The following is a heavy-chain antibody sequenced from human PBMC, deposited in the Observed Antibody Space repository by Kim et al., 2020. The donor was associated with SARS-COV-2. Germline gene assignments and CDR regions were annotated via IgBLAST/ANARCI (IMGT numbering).Heavy chain of an antibody. CDR3: ARGWTNNYFDY. CDR2: T. V-gene: IGHV4-34*01. Sequence: TNYNPSLKSRVTISVDTSKNQFSLKLSSVTAADTAVYYCARGWTNNYFDYWGQGTLVTVSS. J-gene: IGHJ4*02. D-gene: IGHD1-1*01.